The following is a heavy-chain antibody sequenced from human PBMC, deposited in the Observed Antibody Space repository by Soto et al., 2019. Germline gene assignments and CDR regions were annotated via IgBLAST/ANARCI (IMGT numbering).Heavy chain of an antibody. Sequence: ASAPTLSDDPQALTLCSTCSWLSLSTRGVGVGWIRQPPGKALEWLALIYWNDDKRYSPSLKSRLTITKDTSKNQVVLTMTNMDPVDTATYYCAHSSGDYSFGYWGQGTLVTVSS. V-gene: IGHV2-5*01. D-gene: IGHD4-17*01. J-gene: IGHJ4*02. CDR1: WLSLSTRGVG. CDR2: IYWNDDK. CDR3: AHSSGDYSFGY.